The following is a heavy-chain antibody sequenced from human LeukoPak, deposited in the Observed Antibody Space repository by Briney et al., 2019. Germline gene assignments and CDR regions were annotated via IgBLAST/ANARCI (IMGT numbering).Heavy chain of an antibody. V-gene: IGHV1-2*02. CDR1: GYTFTGYY. CDR3: ATEMATRNAFDI. D-gene: IGHD5-24*01. CDR2: INPNSGGT. J-gene: IGHJ3*02. Sequence: ASVKVSCKASGYTFTGYYMHWVRQAPGQGREWMGWINPNSGGTNYAQKFQGRVTMTRDTSISTAYMELSRLRSDDAAVYYCATEMATRNAFDIWGQGTMVTVSS.